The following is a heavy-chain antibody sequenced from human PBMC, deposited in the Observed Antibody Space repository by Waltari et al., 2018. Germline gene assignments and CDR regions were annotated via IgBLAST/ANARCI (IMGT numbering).Heavy chain of an antibody. CDR2: IKPDGSGK. D-gene: IGHD3-16*01. J-gene: IGHJ4*02. CDR3: ARMGAGRAPDY. Sequence: EVQLVESGGGLVQPGGSLRLSCAASGFSFSSYWMTWFRQAPGTGLAGVATIKPDGSGKFYVDSVKGRFSISRDNAKNSLYLQMNSLRAEDTAIFYCARMGAGRAPDYWGQGTLVTVSS. V-gene: IGHV3-7*03. CDR1: GFSFSSYW.